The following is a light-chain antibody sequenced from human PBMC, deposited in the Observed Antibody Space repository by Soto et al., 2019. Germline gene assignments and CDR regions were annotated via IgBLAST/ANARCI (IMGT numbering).Light chain of an antibody. V-gene: IGLV2-14*01. CDR1: SSDVGGYKY. J-gene: IGLJ2*01. CDR2: EVS. Sequence: QSALTQPASVSGSPGQSITISCTGTSSDVGGYKYLSWYQHHPGKAPKLMIYEVSNRPSGVSNRFSGSKSGNTASLTISGLQAEDEADYYCSSYTHSNTLVFGGGTKLTVL. CDR3: SSYTHSNTLV.